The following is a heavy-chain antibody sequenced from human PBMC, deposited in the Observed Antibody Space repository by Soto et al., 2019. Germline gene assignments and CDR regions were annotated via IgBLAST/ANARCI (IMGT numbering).Heavy chain of an antibody. CDR3: TTAGIGYYDSSGPITRDWYFDL. J-gene: IGHJ2*01. CDR1: GFPFGTTH. CDR2: SDGSGGIT. Sequence: GGSLRLSCSASGFPFGTTHMSWVRQAPGEGLEWVSTSDGSGGITFYADSVKGRFTISRDNSRNSVYLQMNSLRGDDAALYYCTTAGIGYYDSSGPITRDWYFDLWGRGTLVTVSS. D-gene: IGHD3-22*01. V-gene: IGHV3-23*01.